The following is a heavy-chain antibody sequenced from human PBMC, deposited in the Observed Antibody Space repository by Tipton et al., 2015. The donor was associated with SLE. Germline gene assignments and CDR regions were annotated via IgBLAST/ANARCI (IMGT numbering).Heavy chain of an antibody. J-gene: IGHJ4*02. CDR1: GFTFSNYG. D-gene: IGHD4-23*01. CDR2: ISSSSSYI. CDR3: ARDATTVVTPDYFDY. V-gene: IGHV3-21*01. Sequence: SLRLSCAASGFTFSNYGMNWVRQAPGEGLEWVSSISSSSSYIHCADSVKGRFTISRDNAKDSLYPQMNSLRAEDTAVYYCARDATTVVTPDYFDYWGQGTLVTVSS.